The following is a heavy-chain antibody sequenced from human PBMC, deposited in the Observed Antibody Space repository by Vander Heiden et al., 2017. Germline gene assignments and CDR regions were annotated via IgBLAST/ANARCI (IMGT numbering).Heavy chain of an antibody. CDR1: GFTFSSYG. CDR2: IWYDGSNK. D-gene: IGHD3-3*01. CDR3: ARAADDFWSGYYNLQADY. Sequence: QVQLVESGGGVVQPGRSLRLSCAASGFTFSSYGMHWVRQAPGKGLEWVAVIWYDGSNKYYADSVKGRFTISRDNSKNTLYLQMNSLRAEDTAVYYCARAADDFWSGYYNLQADYWGQGTLVTVSS. V-gene: IGHV3-33*01. J-gene: IGHJ4*02.